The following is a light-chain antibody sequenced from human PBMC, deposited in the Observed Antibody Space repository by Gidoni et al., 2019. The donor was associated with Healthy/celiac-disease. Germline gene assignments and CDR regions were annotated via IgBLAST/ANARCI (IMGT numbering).Light chain of an antibody. CDR3: ETWDSNTLWV. J-gene: IGLJ3*02. CDR1: SGHSSYI. Sequence: QPVLTQSSSASASLGSSVKLTCTLSSGHSSYIIAWHQQQPGKAPRYLMKLEGSGSYNKGSGVPDRFSGSSSRADRYLTISNLQSEDEADYYCETWDSNTLWVFGGGTKLXVX. CDR2: LEGSGSY. V-gene: IGLV4-60*03.